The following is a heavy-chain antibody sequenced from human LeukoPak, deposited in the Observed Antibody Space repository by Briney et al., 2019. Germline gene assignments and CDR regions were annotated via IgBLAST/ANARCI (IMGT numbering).Heavy chain of an antibody. Sequence: ASVKVSCKVSGYTLTEYYMHWVRQAPGRGLEWMGRVNPNSGGTKYAQKFQGRVTMTRDTSISTAYMEQNRLTSDDTAVYYCAKCGDFIAASYNWCDPWGPGTLVTVSS. V-gene: IGHV1-2*06. J-gene: IGHJ5*02. CDR1: GYTLTEYY. D-gene: IGHD6-13*01. CDR2: VNPNSGGT. CDR3: AKCGDFIAASYNWCDP.